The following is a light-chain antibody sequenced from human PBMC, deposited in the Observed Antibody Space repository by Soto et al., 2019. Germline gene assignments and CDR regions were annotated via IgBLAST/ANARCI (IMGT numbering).Light chain of an antibody. V-gene: IGKV1-9*01. J-gene: IGKJ4*02. CDR2: AAS. CDR3: QQLVSYPQ. CDR1: QVIGIY. Sequence: DIQLTQSPSFLSESIGDRVTITCRASQVIGIYLAWYQQKPGKAPNLLISAASTLQSGVPSRFSGSGSGTEFTLTISSLQPEDFATYYCQQLVSYPQFGGGTKVDIK.